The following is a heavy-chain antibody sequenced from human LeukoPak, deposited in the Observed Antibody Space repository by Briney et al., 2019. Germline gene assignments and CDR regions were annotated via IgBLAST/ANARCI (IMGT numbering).Heavy chain of an antibody. V-gene: IGHV1-2*02. CDR3: ARTPPYDFWSGYYTGINWFDP. CDR1: GYTFTGYY. J-gene: IGHJ5*02. CDR2: INPNSGGT. Sequence: ASVKVSCKASGYTFTGYYMHWVRQAPGQGLEWMGWINPNSGGTNYAQKFQGRVTMTRDTSISTAYMELSRLRSDDTAVYYCARTPPYDFWSGYYTGINWFDPWGQGTLVTVSS. D-gene: IGHD3-3*01.